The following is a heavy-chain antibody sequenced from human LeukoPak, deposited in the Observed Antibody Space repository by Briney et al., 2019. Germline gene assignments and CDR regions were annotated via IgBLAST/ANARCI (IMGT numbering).Heavy chain of an antibody. CDR3: ARDRDEDGYNLPY. D-gene: IGHD5-24*01. CDR2: IYYSGST. V-gene: IGHV4-61*01. J-gene: IGHJ4*02. Sequence: PSETLSLTCTVSGGSISSSSYYWSWIRQPPGKGLEWIGYIYYSGSTNYNPSLKSRVTISVDTSKNQFSLKLSSVTAADTAVYYCARDRDEDGYNLPYWGQGTLVTVSS. CDR1: GGSISSSSYY.